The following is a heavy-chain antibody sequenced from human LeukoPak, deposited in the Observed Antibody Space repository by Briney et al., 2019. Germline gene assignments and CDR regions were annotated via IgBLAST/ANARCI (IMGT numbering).Heavy chain of an antibody. Sequence: VGSLRLSCAASGFTFSSYSMNWVRQAPGQGLEWVSSISSSSSYIYYADSVKGRFTISRDNAKNSLYLQMNSLRAEDTAVYYCARTTVTTVPYWGQGTLVNVSS. CDR1: GFTFSSYS. V-gene: IGHV3-21*01. J-gene: IGHJ4*02. D-gene: IGHD4-17*01. CDR2: ISSSSSYI. CDR3: ARTTVTTVPY.